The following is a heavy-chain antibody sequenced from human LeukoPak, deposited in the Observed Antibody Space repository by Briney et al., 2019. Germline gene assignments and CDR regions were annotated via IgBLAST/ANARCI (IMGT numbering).Heavy chain of an antibody. J-gene: IGHJ4*02. V-gene: IGHV4-31*03. CDR2: IYYSGST. CDR1: GGSISSGGYY. Sequence: SQTLSLTCTVSGGSISSGGYYWSWIRQHPGKGLEWIGYIYYSGSTYYNPSLKSRVTISVDTSKNQFSLKLSPVTAADTAVYYCASGQDYGDYAGGETYYFDYWGQGTLVTVSS. CDR3: ASGQDYGDYAGGETYYFDY. D-gene: IGHD4-17*01.